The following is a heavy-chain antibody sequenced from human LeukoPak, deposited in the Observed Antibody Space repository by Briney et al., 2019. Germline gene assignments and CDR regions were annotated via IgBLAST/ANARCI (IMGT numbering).Heavy chain of an antibody. CDR1: GFTFGDYA. V-gene: IGHV3-49*03. Sequence: PGRSLRLSCTASGFTFGDYAMSWFRQAPGKGLEWVGFIRSKAYGGTTEYAASVKGRFTISRDDSKSIAYLQMNSLKTEDTAVNYCTRENYDILTGPPDWGQGTLVTVSS. CDR3: TRENYDILTGPPD. D-gene: IGHD3-9*01. CDR2: IRSKAYGGTT. J-gene: IGHJ4*02.